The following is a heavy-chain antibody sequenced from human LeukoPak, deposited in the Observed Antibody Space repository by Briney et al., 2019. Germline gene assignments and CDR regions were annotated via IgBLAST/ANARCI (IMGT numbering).Heavy chain of an antibody. D-gene: IGHD3-3*01. CDR3: ARTPVGSYDFWSGYYSFYYYGMDV. J-gene: IGHJ6*02. V-gene: IGHV3-48*03. Sequence: PGGSLRLSCAASGFTFSSYEMNWVRQAPGKGLEWVSYISSSGITIYYADSVKGRFTISRDNAKNSLYLQTNSLRAEDTAVYYCARTPVGSYDFWSGYYSFYYYGMDVWGQGTTVTVSS. CDR2: ISSSGITI. CDR1: GFTFSSYE.